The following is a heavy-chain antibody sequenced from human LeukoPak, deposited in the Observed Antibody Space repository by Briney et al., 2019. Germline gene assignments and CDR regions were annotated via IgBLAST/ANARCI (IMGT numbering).Heavy chain of an antibody. CDR1: GDSISSSNCY. Sequence: SETLSLTCTVSGDSISSSNCYWGWIRQPPGKGLEWIGSIYFSGGTYYNASPKSRVTISVDTSKNQFSLKLSSVTAADTAVYYCARQTGSGLFSLPGGQGTLVTDSS. CDR2: IYFSGGT. D-gene: IGHD3-10*01. J-gene: IGHJ4*02. V-gene: IGHV4-39*01. CDR3: ARQTGSGLFSLP.